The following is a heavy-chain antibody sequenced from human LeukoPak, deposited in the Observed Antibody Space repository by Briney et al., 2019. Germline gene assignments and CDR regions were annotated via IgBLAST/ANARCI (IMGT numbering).Heavy chain of an antibody. CDR1: GFTFRNYG. CDR3: AKDDDVSSRYSRFEN. D-gene: IGHD3-22*01. J-gene: IGHJ4*02. V-gene: IGHV3-33*06. CDR2: TWSAENNK. Sequence: GGSLRLSCAASGFTFRNYGMHWVRQAPGKGLEWVAVTWSAENNKYYADSVQGRFTISRDNSKNTVFLQMNSLRAEDTAVYYCAKDDDVSSRYSRFENWGQGTLVTVSS.